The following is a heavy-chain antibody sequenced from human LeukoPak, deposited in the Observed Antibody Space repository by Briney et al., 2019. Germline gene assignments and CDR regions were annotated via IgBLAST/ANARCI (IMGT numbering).Heavy chain of an antibody. CDR2: IYPGDSDT. CDR1: GYTFTNYW. V-gene: IGHV5-51*01. CDR3: ARATQLWLPLDY. Sequence: GESLKISCKTSGYTFTNYWIGWVRQMPGKGLEWMAIIYPGDSDTRYSPSFQGQVTISADKSISTAYLQWSSLKASDTAMYFCARATQLWLPLDYWGQGTLVTVSS. J-gene: IGHJ4*02. D-gene: IGHD5-18*01.